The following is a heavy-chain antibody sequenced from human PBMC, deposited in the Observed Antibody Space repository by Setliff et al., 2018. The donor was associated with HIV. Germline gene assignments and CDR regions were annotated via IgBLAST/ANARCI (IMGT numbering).Heavy chain of an antibody. CDR1: GGSISSGSYY. V-gene: IGHV4-61*02. CDR3: ARDPVITMMVGPRFYFDY. J-gene: IGHJ4*02. CDR2: IFSSGST. D-gene: IGHD3-22*01. Sequence: SETLSLTCTVSGGSISSGSYYWSWIRQPAGKGLEWIGRIFSSGSTSYNPSLKSRATMSVDTSKNQFSLRLSSVTAADAAVYYCARDPVITMMVGPRFYFDYWGQGILVTVSS.